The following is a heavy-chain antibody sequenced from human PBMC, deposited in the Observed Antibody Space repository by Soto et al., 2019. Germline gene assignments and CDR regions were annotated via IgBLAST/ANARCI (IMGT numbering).Heavy chain of an antibody. V-gene: IGHV1-69*12. CDR1: GSTFSNFA. Sequence: QVRLVQSGAEVKKTGSSVKVSCEASGSTFSNFAIGWVRQAPGQGLEWLGGIILPFGTPNYAQKFQGRVTSSADESVTTAYMELRGLRSEDTAVYYCVRGPDYEGYFDYWGQGTLVTVSS. D-gene: IGHD3-22*01. CDR3: VRGPDYEGYFDY. CDR2: IILPFGTP. J-gene: IGHJ4*02.